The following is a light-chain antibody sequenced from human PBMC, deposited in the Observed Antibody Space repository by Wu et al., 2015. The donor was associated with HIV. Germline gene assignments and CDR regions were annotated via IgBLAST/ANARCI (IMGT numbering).Light chain of an antibody. J-gene: IGKJ2*03. CDR2: GAS. V-gene: IGKV1-NL1*01. Sequence: DIQMTQSPSSLSASVGDRVTITCRASQGISNSLAWYQQKPGKAPKLLLYGASTLESGVPSRFSGSGSGTDYTLTINSLQPDDFATYYCQHYYGTLGYSFGLGDRSWRSN. CDR3: QHYYGTLGYS. CDR1: QGISNS.